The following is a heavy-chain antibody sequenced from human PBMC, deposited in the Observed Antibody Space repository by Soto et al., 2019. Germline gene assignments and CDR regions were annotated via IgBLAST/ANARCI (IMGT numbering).Heavy chain of an antibody. V-gene: IGHV3-23*01. CDR3: AKRPAAIKPFDS. Sequence: GGSLRLSCAASGFTFSNYAMSWVRQAPGEGLEWVSTISGSGGNTNYADYVKGRFTISRDNSKNTLYLQMNSLRAEDTAVDYCAKRPAAIKPFDSWGQGTLVTVS. D-gene: IGHD2-2*02. CDR1: GFTFSNYA. J-gene: IGHJ4*02. CDR2: ISGSGGNT.